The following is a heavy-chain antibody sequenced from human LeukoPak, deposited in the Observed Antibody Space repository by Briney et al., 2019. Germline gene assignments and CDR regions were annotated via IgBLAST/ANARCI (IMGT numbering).Heavy chain of an antibody. CDR3: ARDGTYQLLTYYYFYIDV. CDR2: ISAYNGNT. Sequence: ASVKVSCKASGYTFTSYGISWVRQAPGQGLEWMGWISAYNGNTNYAQKLQGRVTMTTDTSTSTAYMELRSLRSDDTAVYYCARDGTYQLLTYYYFYIDVWAKGTTVTVSS. CDR1: GYTFTSYG. J-gene: IGHJ6*03. D-gene: IGHD2-2*01. V-gene: IGHV1-18*01.